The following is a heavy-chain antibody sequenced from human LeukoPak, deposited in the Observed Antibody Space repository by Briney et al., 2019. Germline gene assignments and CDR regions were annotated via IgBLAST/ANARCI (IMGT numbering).Heavy chain of an antibody. CDR3: ARALSGSYYGYYYYYYMDV. CDR2: INPNTGGT. J-gene: IGHJ6*03. CDR1: ASTFNDNF. Sequence: ASVKVSCKSSASTFNDNFIHWVRQAPGQGLEWLGWINPNTGGTKYAQQFQGRVTLTRDVSSSTAYMELSRLRSDDTAVYYCARALSGSYYGYYYYYYMDVWGKGTTVTVSS. D-gene: IGHD1-26*01. V-gene: IGHV1-2*02.